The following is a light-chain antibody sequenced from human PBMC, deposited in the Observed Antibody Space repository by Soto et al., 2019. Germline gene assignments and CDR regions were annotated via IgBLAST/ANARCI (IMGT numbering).Light chain of an antibody. CDR3: QQSYSSTWT. V-gene: IGKV1-39*01. Sequence: DIQMTQSPSTLSASVGDRTTITCRASQSIRYWLAWFQQKAGKAPKLLIYATSSLQSGVPSRFSGSGSGTEFTLTISSLQREDFAIYYCQQSYSSTWTFGQGTKVDI. CDR2: ATS. CDR1: QSIRYW. J-gene: IGKJ1*01.